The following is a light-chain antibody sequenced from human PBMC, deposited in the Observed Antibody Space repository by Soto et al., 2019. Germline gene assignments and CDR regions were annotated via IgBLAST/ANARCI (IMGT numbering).Light chain of an antibody. J-gene: IGKJ1*01. CDR1: QSVSNN. V-gene: IGKV3-15*01. Sequence: EIVMTQSPATLSVSPGERATLSCRASQSVSNNLAWYQQKTGQAPRLLISGASTRATGIPDRFSGSGSGTEFTLTISSLQSEDFAVYYCQQYNNWWTFGQGTKVEIK. CDR2: GAS. CDR3: QQYNNWWT.